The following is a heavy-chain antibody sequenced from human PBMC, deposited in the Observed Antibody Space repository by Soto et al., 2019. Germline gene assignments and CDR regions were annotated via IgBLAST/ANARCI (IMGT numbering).Heavy chain of an antibody. Sequence: QVPLVQSGAEVKKPGASVKVSCKASGYTFTSYDINWVRQATGQGLEWMGWMNPNSGNTGYAQKFQGRVTMTRNTSISTAYMELSSLRSEDTAVYYCARSTTVKKRLRYNWFDPWGQGTLVTVSS. CDR1: GYTFTSYD. CDR3: ARSTTVKKRLRYNWFDP. D-gene: IGHD4-17*01. CDR2: MNPNSGNT. V-gene: IGHV1-8*01. J-gene: IGHJ5*02.